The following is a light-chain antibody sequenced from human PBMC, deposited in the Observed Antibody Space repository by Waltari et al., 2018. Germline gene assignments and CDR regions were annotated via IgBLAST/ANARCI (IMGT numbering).Light chain of an antibody. CDR1: QSIGSH. CDR3: QQRSTWPLT. Sequence: IVLTQSPATLSWSPGERATLSCRASQSIGSHLAWFQQKPGQAPRLLIYDASNTATGIPARFSGSGSGTDFTLTISSLEPEDFAVYYCQQRSTWPLTFGGGTKVEIK. V-gene: IGKV3-11*01. J-gene: IGKJ4*01. CDR2: DAS.